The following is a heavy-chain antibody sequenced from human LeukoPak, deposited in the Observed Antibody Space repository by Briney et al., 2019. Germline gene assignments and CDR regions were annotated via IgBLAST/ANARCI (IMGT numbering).Heavy chain of an antibody. Sequence: GGSLRLSCAASGFTFSSYAMSWVRQAPGKGLEWVSAISGSGGSTYYADSVKGRFTISRDNSKNTLYLQMNSLRAEDTAVYYCARGCSSCSQFDYWGQGTLVTVSS. V-gene: IGHV3-23*01. CDR2: ISGSGGST. D-gene: IGHD6-13*01. CDR3: ARGCSSCSQFDY. J-gene: IGHJ4*02. CDR1: GFTFSSYA.